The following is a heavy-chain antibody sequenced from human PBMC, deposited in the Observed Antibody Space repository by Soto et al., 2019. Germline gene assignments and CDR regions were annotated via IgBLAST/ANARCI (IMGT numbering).Heavy chain of an antibody. CDR1: GYTFTSYA. D-gene: IGHD3-3*01. V-gene: IGHV1-3*01. CDR2: INAGNGNT. J-gene: IGHJ6*02. Sequence: GASVKVSCKASGYTFTSYAMHWVRQAPGQRLEWMGWINAGNGNTKYSQKFQGRVTITADESTSTAYMELSSLRSEDTAVYYCARDLDFWSGYSADYYGMDVWGQGTTVTVSS. CDR3: ARDLDFWSGYSADYYGMDV.